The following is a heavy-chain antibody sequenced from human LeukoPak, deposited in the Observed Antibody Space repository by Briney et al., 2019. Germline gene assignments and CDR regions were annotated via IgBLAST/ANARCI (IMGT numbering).Heavy chain of an antibody. CDR2: ILYDGSNK. V-gene: IGHV3-30*18. D-gene: IGHD6-13*01. J-gene: IGHJ4*02. CDR1: GFTFSSYA. CDR3: AKDLSQGRAAPDY. Sequence: PGGSLRLSCAASGFTFSSYAMSRVRQAPGKGLEGVAIILYDGSNKYYADSVKGRFTISRDNSKNTLYLEMNSLRAEDTAVYYCAKDLSQGRAAPDYWGQGTLVTVSS.